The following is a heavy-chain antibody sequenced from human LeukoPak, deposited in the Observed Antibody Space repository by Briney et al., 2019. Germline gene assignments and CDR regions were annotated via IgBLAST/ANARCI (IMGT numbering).Heavy chain of an antibody. CDR2: INHSGST. J-gene: IGHJ5*02. D-gene: IGHD2-2*01. CDR3: ARGGTHCNRTSCFWFDP. V-gene: IGHV4-34*01. Sequence: PSETLSLTCAVYGGSFSGYFWSWIRQPPGKGLEWIAEINHSGSTNNNPSLKSRVTISVDTSKNQFSLKLRSVTAADTAVYYCARGGTHCNRTSCFWFDPWGQGTLVTVSS. CDR1: GGSFSGYF.